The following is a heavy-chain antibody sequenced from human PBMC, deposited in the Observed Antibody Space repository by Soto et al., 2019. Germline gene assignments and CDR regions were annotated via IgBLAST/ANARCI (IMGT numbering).Heavy chain of an antibody. CDR3: ARDIGSGYLLNAFDI. V-gene: IGHV4-31*03. CDR1: GGSISSGGYY. CDR2: IYYSGST. J-gene: IGHJ3*02. D-gene: IGHD3-3*01. Sequence: SEPLSLTCTVSGGSISSGGYYWSWIRQHPGKGLEWIGYIYYSGSTYYNPSLKSRVTISVDTSKNQFSLKLSSVTAADTAVYYCARDIGSGYLLNAFDIWGQGTMVTVSS.